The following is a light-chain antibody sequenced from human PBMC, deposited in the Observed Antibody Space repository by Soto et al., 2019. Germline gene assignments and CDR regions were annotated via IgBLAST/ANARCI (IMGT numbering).Light chain of an antibody. CDR2: ENE. CDR1: RSNIGSIY. J-gene: IGLJ2*01. V-gene: IGLV1-51*01. Sequence: QSVLTQPPSVSAAPGQKGTISCSGSRSNIGSIYVTWYQRLPRTAPRLLIHENEKRHSGIPVRFSGSKSGTSATLGIIGLKIGDEADYYCAALGVSLSAGLFGGGTKLTVL. CDR3: AALGVSLSAGL.